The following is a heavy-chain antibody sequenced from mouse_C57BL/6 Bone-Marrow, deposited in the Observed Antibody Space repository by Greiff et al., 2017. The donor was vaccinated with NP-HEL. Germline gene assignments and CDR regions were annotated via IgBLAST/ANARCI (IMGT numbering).Heavy chain of an antibody. CDR3: ARYTTVVATDFDY. CDR1: GYTFTSYW. CDR2: IDPSDSYT. J-gene: IGHJ2*01. D-gene: IGHD1-1*01. V-gene: IGHV1-69*01. Sequence: QVQLQQPGAELVMPGASVKLSCKASGYTFTSYWMHWVKQRPGQGLEWIGEIDPSDSYTNYIQKFKGKSTLTVDKSSSTAYMQLSSLTSEDSAVYYCARYTTVVATDFDYWGQGTTLTVSS.